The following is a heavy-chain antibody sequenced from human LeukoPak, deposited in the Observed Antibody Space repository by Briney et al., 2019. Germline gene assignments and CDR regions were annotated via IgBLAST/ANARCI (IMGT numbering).Heavy chain of an antibody. J-gene: IGHJ4*02. CDR2: TYYRSKWYN. Sequence: SQTLSLTCAISGDSVSSNSAAWNWIRQSPSRGLEWLGRTYYRSKWYNDYAVSVKSRITINPDTSKNQFSLKLSSVTAADTAVYYCARDSGYSSGWYEALFDYWGQGTLVTVSS. D-gene: IGHD6-19*01. V-gene: IGHV6-1*01. CDR1: GDSVSSNSAA. CDR3: ARDSGYSSGWYEALFDY.